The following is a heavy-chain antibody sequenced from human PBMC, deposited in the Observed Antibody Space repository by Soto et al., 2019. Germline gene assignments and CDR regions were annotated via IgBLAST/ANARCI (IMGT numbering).Heavy chain of an antibody. V-gene: IGHV3-49*04. D-gene: IGHD1-26*01. CDR3: ARGWGYYYYGMDV. CDR2: IRSKAYGGTT. Sequence: QPGGSLRLSCTASGFTFGDYAMSWVRQAPGKGLEWVGFIRSKAYGGTTEYAASVKGRFTISRDDSKSIAYLQMNSLKTEDTAVYYCARGWGYYYYGMDVWGQGTTVTVSS. CDR1: GFTFGDYA. J-gene: IGHJ6*02.